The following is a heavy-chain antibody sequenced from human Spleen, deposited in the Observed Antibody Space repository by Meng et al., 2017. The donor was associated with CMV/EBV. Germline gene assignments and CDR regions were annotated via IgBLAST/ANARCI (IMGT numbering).Heavy chain of an antibody. CDR1: GGSFSGYY. D-gene: IGHD5-12*01. V-gene: IGHV4-34*01. Sequence: GSLRLSCAVYGGSFSGYYWSWIRQPPGKGLEWIGKINHSGSTNYNPSLKSRVTISVDTSKNQFSLKLSSVTAADTAVYYCARGPGYSGYGDYWGQGTLVTVSS. CDR2: INHSGST. CDR3: ARGPGYSGYGDY. J-gene: IGHJ4*02.